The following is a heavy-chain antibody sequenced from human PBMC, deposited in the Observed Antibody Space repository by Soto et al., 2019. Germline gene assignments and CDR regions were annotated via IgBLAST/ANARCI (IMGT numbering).Heavy chain of an antibody. CDR1: GFTFSSYA. J-gene: IGHJ5*02. Sequence: QAGGSLRLSCAASGFTFSSYAMIWVRQAPGKGLEWVSAISGSGGSTYYADSVKGRFTISRDNSKNTLYLQMNSLRAEDTAVYYCAKDGARALRYFDWFENWFDPWGQGTLVTVSS. CDR3: AKDGARALRYFDWFENWFDP. V-gene: IGHV3-23*01. D-gene: IGHD3-9*01. CDR2: ISGSGGST.